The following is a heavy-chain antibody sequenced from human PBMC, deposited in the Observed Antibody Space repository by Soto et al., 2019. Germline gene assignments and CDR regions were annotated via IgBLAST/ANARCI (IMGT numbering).Heavy chain of an antibody. CDR1: GYTFTNYD. J-gene: IGHJ6*03. V-gene: IGHV1-8*01. D-gene: IGHD3-22*01. CDR3: ARAYSSYYYYYMDV. Sequence: QVQLVQSGAEVEKPGASVKVSCKASGYTFTNYDINWVRQATGQGLEWMGWMNPNSGNTGYAQKFQGRITMTRNTSISTAYMELSSLGSEDTAVYYCARAYSSYYYYYMDVWGKGTTVTVSS. CDR2: MNPNSGNT.